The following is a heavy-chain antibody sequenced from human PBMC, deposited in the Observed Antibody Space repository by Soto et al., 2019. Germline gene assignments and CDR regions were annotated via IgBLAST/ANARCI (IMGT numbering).Heavy chain of an antibody. CDR1: GGSISSGGYY. D-gene: IGHD2-15*01. CDR3: ARVVDLFNWFDP. J-gene: IGHJ5*02. CDR2: IYYSGST. Sequence: SETLSLTCTVSGGSISSGGYYWSWIRQHPGKGLEWIGYIYYSGSTYYNPSLKSRVTISVDTSKNQFSLKLSSVTAADTAVYYCARVVDLFNWFDPWGQRTLVTVSS. V-gene: IGHV4-31*03.